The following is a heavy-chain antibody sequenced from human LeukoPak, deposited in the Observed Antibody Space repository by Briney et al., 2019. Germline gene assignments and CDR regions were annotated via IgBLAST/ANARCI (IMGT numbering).Heavy chain of an antibody. CDR3: AKAGSGTYYDY. CDR2: ISGSGGST. CDR1: GFTFSSYA. Sequence: GGSLRISCAASGFTFSSYAMSWVRQAPGKGLEWVSAISGSGGSTYYADSVKGRFTISRDNSKNTLSLQMNSLRAEDTAIYYCAKAGSGTYYDYWGQGTLVTVSS. D-gene: IGHD1-26*01. V-gene: IGHV3-23*01. J-gene: IGHJ4*02.